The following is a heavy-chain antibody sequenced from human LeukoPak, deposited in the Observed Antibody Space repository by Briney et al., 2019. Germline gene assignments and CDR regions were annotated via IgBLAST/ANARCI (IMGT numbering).Heavy chain of an antibody. CDR2: INPNSGGT. CDR1: GYTFTGYY. Sequence: ASVKVSCTASGYTFTGYYMHWVRQAPGQGLEWMGWINPNSGGTNYAQKFQGRVTMTRDTSISTAYMELRSLRSDDTAVYYCARAVRGYSYAYLPYWGQGTLVTVSS. CDR3: ARAVRGYSYAYLPY. D-gene: IGHD5-18*01. V-gene: IGHV1-2*02. J-gene: IGHJ4*02.